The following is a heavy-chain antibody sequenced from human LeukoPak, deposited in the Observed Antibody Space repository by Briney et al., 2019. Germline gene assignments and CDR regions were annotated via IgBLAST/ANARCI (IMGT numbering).Heavy chain of an antibody. CDR3: ARDYYYDSSGYLDY. CDR1: GFTFSSYA. CDR2: ISGSGGRT. J-gene: IGHJ4*02. D-gene: IGHD3-22*01. Sequence: GGSLRLSCAASGFTFSSYAMTWVRQAPGKGLEWVSAISGSGGRTHYADSVKGRFTISRDNSKNTLYLQMNSLRAEDTAVYYCARDYYYDSSGYLDYWGQGTLVTVSS. V-gene: IGHV3-23*01.